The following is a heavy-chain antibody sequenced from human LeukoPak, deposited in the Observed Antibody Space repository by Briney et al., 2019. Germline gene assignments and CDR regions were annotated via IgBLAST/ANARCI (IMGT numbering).Heavy chain of an antibody. CDR2: ISGGAAST. J-gene: IGHJ4*02. CDR1: EFTFSSYA. V-gene: IGHV3-23*01. Sequence: GGSLRLSCAASEFTFSSYAMSWVRQAPGKGLEWVSTISGGAASTYYADSVKGRFTISRDNSKNALYLQMNSLRAEDTALYYCAKSSAVAGSRGFFDYWGQGTLVTVSS. D-gene: IGHD6-19*01. CDR3: AKSSAVAGSRGFFDY.